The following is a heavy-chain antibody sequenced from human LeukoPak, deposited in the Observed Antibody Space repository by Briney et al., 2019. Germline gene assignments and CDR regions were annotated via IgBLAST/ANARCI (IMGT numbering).Heavy chain of an antibody. J-gene: IGHJ4*02. V-gene: IGHV1-18*01. D-gene: IGHD6-19*01. CDR1: GYTFTGYG. Sequence: GASVKVSCKASGYTFTGYGISWVRQAPGQGLEWMGWISGYNGNTNYAQKFQGRVTMTTDTSTSTAYMELRSLRSDDTAVYYCARDLFRIGKWLAKGLDYWGQGTLVTVAS. CDR2: ISGYNGNT. CDR3: ARDLFRIGKWLAKGLDY.